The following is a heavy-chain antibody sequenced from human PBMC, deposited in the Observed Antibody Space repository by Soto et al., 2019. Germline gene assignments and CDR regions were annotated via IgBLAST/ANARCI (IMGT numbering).Heavy chain of an antibody. CDR3: ARTLPYDFWSGSDLTRFDP. V-gene: IGHV1-8*01. CDR1: GYTFTSYD. Sequence: QVQLVQSGAEVKKPGASVKVSCKASGYTFTSYDINWVRQATGQGLEWMGWMNPNSGNTGNAQKFQGRVTMTRNTSINTDYMELSSRSSEHKAVYYCARTLPYDFWSGSDLTRFDPWGQGTQVTVSS. CDR2: MNPNSGNT. D-gene: IGHD3-3*01. J-gene: IGHJ5*02.